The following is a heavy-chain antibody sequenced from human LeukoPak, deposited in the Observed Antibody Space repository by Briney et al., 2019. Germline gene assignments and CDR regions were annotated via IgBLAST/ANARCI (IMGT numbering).Heavy chain of an antibody. Sequence: PGGSLRLSCAASGFTFSTFGMSWVRQAPGKGLERVSNIKEVGSEKYYVDSMKGRFTVSRDNAKNSLYLQMDSVRVEDTAVYYCARGGTFVSDYWGQGTLVTVSS. CDR3: ARGGTFVSDY. CDR1: GFTFSTFG. CDR2: IKEVGSEK. D-gene: IGHD1-1*01. J-gene: IGHJ4*02. V-gene: IGHV3-7*01.